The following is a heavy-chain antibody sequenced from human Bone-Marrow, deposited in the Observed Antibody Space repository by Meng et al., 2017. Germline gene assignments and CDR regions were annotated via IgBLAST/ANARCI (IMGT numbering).Heavy chain of an antibody. CDR3: ARGPTTMAHDFDY. CDR1: GGSFSDYY. Sequence: QVQLQQLGAGLLKLSETLSHTCVVSGGSFSDYYWSWIRQPPGKGLEWIGEINHSGSTNYNPSLESRATISVDTSQNNLSLKLSSVTAADSAVYYCARGPTTMAHDFDYWGQGTLVTVSS. CDR2: INHSGST. V-gene: IGHV4-34*01. D-gene: IGHD4-11*01. J-gene: IGHJ4*02.